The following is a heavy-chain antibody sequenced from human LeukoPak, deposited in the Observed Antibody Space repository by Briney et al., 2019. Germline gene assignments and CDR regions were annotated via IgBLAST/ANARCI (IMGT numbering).Heavy chain of an antibody. CDR2: ISSSGDNT. Sequence: GGSLRHSCAASGFTFTSYAMNWVRQAPGKGLEWVSGISSSGDNTYYADSVKGRFTISRDNSKKTLYLQMNSLRAEDTAVYYCAKDRMAIFVVVTTHWFDPWGQGTLVTVSS. CDR3: AKDRMAIFVVVTTHWFDP. V-gene: IGHV3-23*01. D-gene: IGHD3-3*01. J-gene: IGHJ5*02. CDR1: GFTFTSYA.